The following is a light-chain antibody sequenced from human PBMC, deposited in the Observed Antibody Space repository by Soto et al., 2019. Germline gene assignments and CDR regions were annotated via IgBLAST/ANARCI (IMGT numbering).Light chain of an antibody. CDR2: GAS. CDR1: QSVSSN. V-gene: IGKV3-15*01. CDR3: QQYNNWPWM. Sequence: EIVMTQSPATLSVSPGERATLSCRASQSVSSNLAWYQQKPGQAPRLLIYGASTRATGIPARFSGSGSGTEFTLTIRSLQSEDFAVYYCQQYNNWPWMFGQGTKVEIK. J-gene: IGKJ1*01.